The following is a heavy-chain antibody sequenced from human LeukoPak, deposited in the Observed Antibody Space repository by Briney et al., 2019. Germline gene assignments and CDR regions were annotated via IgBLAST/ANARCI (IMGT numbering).Heavy chain of an antibody. J-gene: IGHJ5*02. Sequence: SQTLSLNCTVSGGSISSGDYYWSWIRQPPGKGLQWIGYIYYSGSTYYNPSLKSRVTISVDTSKNQFSLKLSSVTAADTAVYYCARRVVTGYNWFDPWGQGTLVTVSS. D-gene: IGHD2-21*02. CDR1: GGSISSGDYY. CDR2: IYYSGST. V-gene: IGHV4-30-4*01. CDR3: ARRVVTGYNWFDP.